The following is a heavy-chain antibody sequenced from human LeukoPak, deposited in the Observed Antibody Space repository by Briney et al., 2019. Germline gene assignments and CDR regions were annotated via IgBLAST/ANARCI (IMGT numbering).Heavy chain of an antibody. J-gene: IGHJ3*02. CDR1: GFTFSSYG. Sequence: GGSLRLSCAASGFTFSSYGMHWVRQAPGKGLEWVAVISYDGSNKYYADSVKGRFTISRDNSKNTLYLQMNSLRAEDAAVYYCARRGSSAGTDYDAFDIWGQGTMVTVSS. CDR3: ARRGSSAGTDYDAFDI. D-gene: IGHD6-13*01. V-gene: IGHV3-30*03. CDR2: ISYDGSNK.